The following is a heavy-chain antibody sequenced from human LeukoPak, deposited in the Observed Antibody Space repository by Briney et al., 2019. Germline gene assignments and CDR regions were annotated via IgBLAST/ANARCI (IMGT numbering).Heavy chain of an antibody. J-gene: IGHJ5*02. CDR1: GYSISSGYY. V-gene: IGHV4-38-2*01. Sequence: SETLSLTCAVSGYSISSGYYWGWIRQPPGKGLKWIGEINHSGSTNYNPSLKSRVTISVDTSKNQFSLKLSSVTAADTAVYYCARVGTGFDPWGQGTLVTVSS. CDR3: ARVGTGFDP. CDR2: INHSGST.